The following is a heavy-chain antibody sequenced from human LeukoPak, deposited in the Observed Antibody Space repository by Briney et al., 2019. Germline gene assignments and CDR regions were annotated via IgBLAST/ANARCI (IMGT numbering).Heavy chain of an antibody. Sequence: SETLSLTCTVSPGYISNYYWSWIRQPAGKGLEWIGRIYKSGTTYYSPSLKSRVTMSIDTSKNQFSLKLSSVTATDTAIYYCARVFGGNSLDYWGQGALVAVSS. CDR3: ARVFGGNSLDY. CDR2: IYKSGTT. CDR1: PGYISNYY. J-gene: IGHJ4*02. V-gene: IGHV4-4*07. D-gene: IGHD4-23*01.